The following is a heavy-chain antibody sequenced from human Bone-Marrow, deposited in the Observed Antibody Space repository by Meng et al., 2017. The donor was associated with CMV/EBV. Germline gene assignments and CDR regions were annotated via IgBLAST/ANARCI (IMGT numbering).Heavy chain of an antibody. V-gene: IGHV3-30*06. CDR3: ARGGYSGYDFVNWFDP. J-gene: IGHJ5*02. CDR2: ISYDGSNK. D-gene: IGHD5-12*01. Sequence: SGFTFSSSGIHWVRQAPGQGLEWVAVISYDGSNKYYADSVKGRFTIYRDNSKNTLYLQMNSLRVEDTAVYYCARGGYSGYDFVNWFDPWGQGTLVTVSS. CDR1: GFTFSSSG.